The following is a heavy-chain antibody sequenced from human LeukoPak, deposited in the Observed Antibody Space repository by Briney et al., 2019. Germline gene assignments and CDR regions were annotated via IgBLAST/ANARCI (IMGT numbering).Heavy chain of an antibody. V-gene: IGHV3-30*02. D-gene: IGHD6-13*01. J-gene: IGHJ4*02. CDR2: IRYDGSNK. Sequence: GGSLRLSCAASGFTFSSYGMHWVRQAPGKGLEWVAFIRYDGSNKYYADSVKGRFTISRDNSKNTLYLQMNSLRAEDTAVYYCAKDSQSSSWYVASSYFDYWGQGTLVTVSS. CDR3: AKDSQSSSWYVASSYFDY. CDR1: GFTFSSYG.